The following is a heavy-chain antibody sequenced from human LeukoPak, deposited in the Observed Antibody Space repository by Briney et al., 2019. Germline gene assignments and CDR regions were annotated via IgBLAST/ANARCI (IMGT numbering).Heavy chain of an antibody. CDR3: ARVDPKAPGDYS. CDR2: INSDGSST. J-gene: IGHJ4*02. V-gene: IGHV3-74*03. Sequence: GSLRLSCAASGFTFDNYGMSWVRQAPGKGLVWVSRINSDGSSTKYADSVKGRFTISRDNAKNTLYVQMNNLRAEDTAVYYCARVDPKAPGDYSWGRGTLVTVSS. D-gene: IGHD2-2*03. CDR1: GFTFDNYG.